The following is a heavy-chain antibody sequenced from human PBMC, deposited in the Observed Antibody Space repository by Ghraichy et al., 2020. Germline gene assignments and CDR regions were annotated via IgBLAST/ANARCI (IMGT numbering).Heavy chain of an antibody. CDR1: GFTFNNYG. Sequence: GESLNISCAASGFTFNNYGMHWVRQAPGKGLEWVALIWYDGGSKYYADSVEGRFTISRDKSKKTLYLQMDSLRVEDTAVYYCARASPENVATGPGDYWGQGTLVTVSS. V-gene: IGHV3-33*01. CDR3: ARASPENVATGPGDY. D-gene: IGHD1-14*01. J-gene: IGHJ4*02. CDR2: IWYDGGSK.